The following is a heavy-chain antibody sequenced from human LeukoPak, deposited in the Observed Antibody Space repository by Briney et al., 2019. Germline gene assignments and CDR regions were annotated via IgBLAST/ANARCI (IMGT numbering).Heavy chain of an antibody. CDR3: ATDPGRIGYCSSTSCYGFDP. CDR2: FDPEDGET. V-gene: IGHV1-24*01. J-gene: IGHJ5*02. Sequence: WASVKVSCKVSGYTLTELSMHWVRQAPGKGLEWMGGFDPEDGETIYARKFQGRVTMTEDTSTDTAYMELSSLRSEDTAVYYCATDPGRIGYCSSTSCYGFDPWGQGTLVTVSS. CDR1: GYTLTELS. D-gene: IGHD2-2*01.